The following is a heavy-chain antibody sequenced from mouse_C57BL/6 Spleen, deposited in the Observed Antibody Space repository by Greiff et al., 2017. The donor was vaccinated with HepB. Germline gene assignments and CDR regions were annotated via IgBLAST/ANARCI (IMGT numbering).Heavy chain of an antibody. J-gene: IGHJ3*01. D-gene: IGHD2-4*01. V-gene: IGHV2-2*01. CDR2: IWSGGST. CDR3: ARIDYGGSY. CDR1: GFSLTSYG. Sequence: QVQLQQSGPGLVQPSQSLSITCTVSGFSLTSYGVHWVRQSPGKGLEWLGVIWSGGSTDYNAAFISRLSISKDNSKSQVFFKMNSLQADDTAIYYCARIDYGGSYWGQGTLVTVSA.